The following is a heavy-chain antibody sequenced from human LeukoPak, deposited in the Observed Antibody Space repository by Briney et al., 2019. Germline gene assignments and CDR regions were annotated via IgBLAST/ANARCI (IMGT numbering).Heavy chain of an antibody. CDR3: ARDLVAVGATTRDY. Sequence: ASVKVSCKASGYTFTGYYMHWVRQAPGQGLEWMGWINPNSGGTYYAQKFQGGVTMTRNTSISTAYMELSRLRSDDTAMYYCARDLVAVGATTRDYWGQGTLVTVSS. CDR2: INPNSGGT. J-gene: IGHJ4*02. D-gene: IGHD1-26*01. CDR1: GYTFTGYY. V-gene: IGHV1-2*02.